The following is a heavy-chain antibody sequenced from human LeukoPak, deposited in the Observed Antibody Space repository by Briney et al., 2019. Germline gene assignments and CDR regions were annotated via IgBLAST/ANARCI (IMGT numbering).Heavy chain of an antibody. J-gene: IGHJ4*02. D-gene: IGHD3-16*01. CDR1: GLTFRNYG. Sequence: GGSLRLSCAASGLTFRNYGMSWVRQAPGKGLEWVSGISGSGGSIYYADSVKGRFTIFRDDSKNTMYLQMNSLRAEDTALYYCVERASAEGEDSWGQGTLVTVSS. CDR3: VERASAEGEDS. CDR2: ISGSGGSI. V-gene: IGHV3-23*01.